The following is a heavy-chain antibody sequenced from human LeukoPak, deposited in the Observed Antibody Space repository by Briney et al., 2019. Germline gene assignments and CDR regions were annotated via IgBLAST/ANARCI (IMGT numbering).Heavy chain of an antibody. Sequence: SETLSLXCTVSGGSISSYYWSWIRQPPGKGLEWIGYIYYSGSTNYNPSLKSRVTISVDTSKNQFSLKLSSVTAADTAVYYCARDGYNYYFDYWGQGTLVTVSS. CDR1: GGSISSYY. D-gene: IGHD5-24*01. CDR2: IYYSGST. V-gene: IGHV4-59*01. CDR3: ARDGYNYYFDY. J-gene: IGHJ4*02.